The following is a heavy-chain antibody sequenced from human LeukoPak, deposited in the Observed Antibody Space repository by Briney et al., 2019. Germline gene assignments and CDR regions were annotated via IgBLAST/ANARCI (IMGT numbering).Heavy chain of an antibody. D-gene: IGHD5-12*01. J-gene: IGHJ4*02. Sequence: GGSLRLSCVASGFTFSSYAMHWVRQAPGRGLEWVAVISSDGSNKHHANSVKGRFTISRDDSRNTLYLQMNSLRGEDTAVFYCARDKTGATILDYWGQGTLVSVSS. V-gene: IGHV3-30-3*01. CDR2: ISSDGSNK. CDR3: ARDKTGATILDY. CDR1: GFTFSSYA.